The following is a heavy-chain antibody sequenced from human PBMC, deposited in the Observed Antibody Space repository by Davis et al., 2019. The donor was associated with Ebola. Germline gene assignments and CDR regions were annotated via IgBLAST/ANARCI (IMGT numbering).Heavy chain of an antibody. CDR1: GYTFTSYY. Sequence: ASVKVSCKASGYTFTSYYMHWVRQAPGQGLEWMGIINPSGGSTNYAQKFQGRVTITADKSTSTAYMELSSLRSEDTAVYYCAREDVVWFGDGYWGQGTLVTVSS. J-gene: IGHJ4*02. CDR2: INPSGGST. CDR3: AREDVVWFGDGY. D-gene: IGHD3-10*01. V-gene: IGHV1-46*01.